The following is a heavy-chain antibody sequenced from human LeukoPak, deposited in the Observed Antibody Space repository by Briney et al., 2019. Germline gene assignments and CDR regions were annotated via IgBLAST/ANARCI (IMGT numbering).Heavy chain of an antibody. CDR1: GGSFSGYY. CDR2: INHSGST. J-gene: IGHJ4*02. V-gene: IGHV4-34*01. CDR3: ARHGYSNYVDY. Sequence: SETLSLTCAVYGGSFSGYYWSWIRQPPGKGLEWIGEINHSGSTNYNPSLKSRVTISVDTSRNQFSLKLSSVTAADTAVYYCARHGYSNYVDYWGQGTLVTVSS. D-gene: IGHD4-11*01.